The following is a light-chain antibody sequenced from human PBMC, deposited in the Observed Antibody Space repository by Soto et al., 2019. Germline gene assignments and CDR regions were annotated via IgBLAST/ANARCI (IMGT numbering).Light chain of an antibody. Sequence: DIHMTHSPSTLSASVGDTVPFTCRASQSVSGWLAWYQQKTREAPKLLIYDASALPRGVPSRFSGSGSGTKFTLTIASLQPDDFATYYCQQYETFSGTFGPGTKVDI. J-gene: IGKJ1*01. V-gene: IGKV1-5*01. CDR2: DAS. CDR3: QQYETFSGT. CDR1: QSVSGW.